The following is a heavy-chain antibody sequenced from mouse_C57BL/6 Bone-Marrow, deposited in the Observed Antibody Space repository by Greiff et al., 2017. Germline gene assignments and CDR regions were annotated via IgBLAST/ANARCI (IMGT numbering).Heavy chain of an antibody. CDR2: ISDGGSYT. CDR1: GFTFSSYA. Sequence: EVQRVESGGGLVKPGGSLKLSCAASGFTFSSYAMSWVRQTPEKRLEWVATISDGGSYTYYPDNVKGRFTISRDNAKNNLYLQMSHLKSEDTAMYYCAREGETEKAYYRGYWGQGTTLTVSS. J-gene: IGHJ2*01. D-gene: IGHD2-14*01. V-gene: IGHV5-4*01. CDR3: AREGETEKAYYRGY.